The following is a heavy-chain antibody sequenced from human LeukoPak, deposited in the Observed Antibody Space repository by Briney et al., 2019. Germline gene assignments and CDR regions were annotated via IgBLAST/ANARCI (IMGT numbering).Heavy chain of an antibody. CDR2: IYYSGST. D-gene: IGHD2-2*02. CDR3: VRYTTGTSQDY. V-gene: IGHV4-39*01. CDR1: GGSISSSSYY. Sequence: SETLSLTCTVSGGSISSSSYYWGWIRQPPGKGLEWIGSIYYSGSTYYNPSLKRRVAMTVDTSQNQFSLNLNSVTAADTAMYYCVRYTTGTSQDYWGQGTLVTVSS. J-gene: IGHJ4*02.